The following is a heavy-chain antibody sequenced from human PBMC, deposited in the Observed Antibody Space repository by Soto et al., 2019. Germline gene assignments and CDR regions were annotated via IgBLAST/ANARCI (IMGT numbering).Heavy chain of an antibody. Sequence: ASVKVSCKASGYTFTNYDINWVRQATGQGLEWMGWMNPKSGNTGYAQQFQGRVIMTRNTSISTAYMELSSLRSDDTAVYYCAIEAYYDSSGYHDAFDIWGQGTMVTVSS. D-gene: IGHD3-22*01. CDR1: GYTFTNYD. J-gene: IGHJ3*02. CDR3: AIEAYYDSSGYHDAFDI. V-gene: IGHV1-8*02. CDR2: MNPKSGNT.